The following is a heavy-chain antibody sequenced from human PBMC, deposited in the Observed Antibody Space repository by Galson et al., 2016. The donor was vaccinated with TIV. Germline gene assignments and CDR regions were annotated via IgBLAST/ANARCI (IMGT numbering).Heavy chain of an antibody. CDR2: IYWDADK. CDR3: VHIHLDTTGFGRGIDQ. CDR1: GFPLSTSLMS. V-gene: IGHV2-5*02. D-gene: IGHD3-9*01. Sequence: PALVKPTQTLTLTCTFSGFPLSTSLMSVGWIRQPPGKAPEWLALIYWDADKRYSPSLRGRPTITQDSSKKHVVRKLTSVDPADTATYYCVHIHLDTTGFGRGIDQWGRGTLVSVSS. J-gene: IGHJ4*02.